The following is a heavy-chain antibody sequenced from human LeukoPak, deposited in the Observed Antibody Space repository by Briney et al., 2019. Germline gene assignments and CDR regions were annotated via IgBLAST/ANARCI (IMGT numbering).Heavy chain of an antibody. J-gene: IGHJ4*02. CDR1: GFTFSSYV. V-gene: IGHV3-23*01. CDR3: AKSSETYHYDY. Sequence: GGSLRLSCEASGFTFSSYVMNWVRQAPGKGLEWVSTIDGSGVTTYYADSVKGRFTISRDDSKSTLFLQMNSLRAEDTAIYYCAKSSETYHYDYWGQGILVTVSS. D-gene: IGHD3-10*01. CDR2: IDGSGVTT.